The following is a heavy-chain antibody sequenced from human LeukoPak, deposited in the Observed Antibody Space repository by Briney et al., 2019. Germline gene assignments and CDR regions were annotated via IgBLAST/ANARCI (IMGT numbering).Heavy chain of an antibody. CDR2: ISNSGVST. CDR3: AREGRKYDSSGYYYAAGAFDI. V-gene: IGHV3-23*01. Sequence: GGSLRLSCAASGFTFSSYWMSWVRQAPGKGLEWVSAISNSGVSTYHADSVKGRFTISRDNSKNTLYPQMNSLRAEDTAVYYCAREGRKYDSSGYYYAAGAFDIWGQGTRVTVSS. J-gene: IGHJ3*02. D-gene: IGHD3-22*01. CDR1: GFTFSSYW.